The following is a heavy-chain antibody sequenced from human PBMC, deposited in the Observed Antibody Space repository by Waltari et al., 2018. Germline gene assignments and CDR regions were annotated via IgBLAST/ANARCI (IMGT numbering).Heavy chain of an antibody. Sequence: QVQLVQSGAEVKKPGSSVKVSCKASGGTFSSYAISWVRQAPGQGLEWMGGIIPIFGTANYAQKFQGRVTITTDESTSTAYMELSSLRSEDTAVYYCARGRAYYGSGSPGSYYMDVWGKGTTVTVSS. J-gene: IGHJ6*03. CDR3: ARGRAYYGSGSPGSYYMDV. D-gene: IGHD3-10*01. V-gene: IGHV1-69*05. CDR2: IIPIFGTA. CDR1: GGTFSSYA.